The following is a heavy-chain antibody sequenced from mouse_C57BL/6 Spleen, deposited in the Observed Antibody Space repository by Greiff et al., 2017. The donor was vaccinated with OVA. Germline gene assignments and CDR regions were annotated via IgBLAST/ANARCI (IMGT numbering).Heavy chain of an antibody. V-gene: IGHV1-53*01. CDR3: ARPGSSGPWFAY. Sequence: QVQLQQPGTELVKPGASVKLSCKASGYTFTSYWMHWVKQRPGQGLEWIGNINPSNGGTNYNEKFKSKATLTVDKSSSTAYMQLSSLTSEDSAVYYGARPGSSGPWFAYWGQGTLVTVSA. D-gene: IGHD3-2*02. CDR1: GYTFTSYW. J-gene: IGHJ3*01. CDR2: INPSNGGT.